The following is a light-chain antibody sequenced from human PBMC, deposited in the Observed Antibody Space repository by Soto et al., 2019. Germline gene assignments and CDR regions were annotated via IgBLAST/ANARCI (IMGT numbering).Light chain of an antibody. CDR3: QQYNSYSLT. Sequence: DIQMTQSPSTLSASEGDKVTITCRASQSISSWLAWYQQKPGKAPKLLIYDASSLESGVPSRFSGSGSGTEFTLTISSLQPDDFATYYCQQYNSYSLTIGGGTKVDIK. CDR2: DAS. CDR1: QSISSW. V-gene: IGKV1-5*01. J-gene: IGKJ4*01.